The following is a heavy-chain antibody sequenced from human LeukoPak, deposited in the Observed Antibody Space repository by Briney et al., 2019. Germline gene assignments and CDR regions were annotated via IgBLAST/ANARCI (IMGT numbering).Heavy chain of an antibody. Sequence: RPSETLSLTCAVYGGSFSGYYWSWIRQPPGKGLEWIGEINHSGSTNYNPSLKSRVTISVDTSKNQFSLKLSSVTAADTAVYYCASYQLLRGGYFDYWGQGTLVTVSS. CDR3: ASYQLLRGGYFDY. V-gene: IGHV4-34*01. CDR1: GGSFSGYY. CDR2: INHSGST. J-gene: IGHJ4*02. D-gene: IGHD2-2*01.